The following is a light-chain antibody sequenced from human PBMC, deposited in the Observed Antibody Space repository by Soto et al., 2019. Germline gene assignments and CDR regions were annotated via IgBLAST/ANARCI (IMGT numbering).Light chain of an antibody. V-gene: IGKV3-20*01. CDR1: QSVSSSY. Sequence: EIVLTQSPGTLSLSPGERATLTCRASQSVSSSYLGWYQPKLGQAPRLLIYGASSRATGIPDRFSGSGSGTDFTLTISRLEPEDFAVYYCQQYCSSPQTFGQGTNVELK. CDR2: GAS. J-gene: IGKJ1*01. CDR3: QQYCSSPQT.